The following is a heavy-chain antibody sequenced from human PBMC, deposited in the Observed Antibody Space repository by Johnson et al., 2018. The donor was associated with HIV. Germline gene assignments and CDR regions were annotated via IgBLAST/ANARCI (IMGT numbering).Heavy chain of an antibody. V-gene: IGHV3-9*01. CDR3: AKVSGGVTRDFDI. D-gene: IGHD1-26*01. J-gene: IGHJ3*02. CDR1: GFTFDDYA. Sequence: VLLVESGGGLVQPGRSLRLSCAASGFTFDDYAMHWVRQAPGKGLEWVSGISWNSGSIGYADSVKGRFTISRDNAKNSLYLQMNSLRAEDTAVYYCAKVSGGVTRDFDIWGQGTMVTVSS. CDR2: ISWNSGSI.